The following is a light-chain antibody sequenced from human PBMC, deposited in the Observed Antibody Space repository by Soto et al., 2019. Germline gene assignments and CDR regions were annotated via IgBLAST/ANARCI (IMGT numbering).Light chain of an antibody. J-gene: IGKJ1*01. CDR2: GAS. CDR3: QQYGSSRT. Sequence: TQSPGTLSLSQGERATLSCRASQSVSSSYLAWYQQKPGQAPSLLIYGASSRATGIPDRFSGSGSGTDFTLTISRLEPEDFAVYYCQQYGSSRTFGQGTKVDIK. V-gene: IGKV3-20*01. CDR1: QSVSSSY.